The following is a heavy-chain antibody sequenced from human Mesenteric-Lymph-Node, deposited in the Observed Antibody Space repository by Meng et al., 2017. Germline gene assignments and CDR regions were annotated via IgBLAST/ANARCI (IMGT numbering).Heavy chain of an antibody. CDR3: ARSPYSGSALPFFDY. D-gene: IGHD1-26*01. V-gene: IGHV4-30-4*01. Sequence: QVQLHESGPGLGNHSQTLSLPCTVPRESITRGDYSWNWIRQPPGKGLEWIGYIYYSGSTYYNPSLKSRVSISGDTSNKQFSLKLTSVTAADTAVYYCARSPYSGSALPFFDYWGQGSLVTVSS. J-gene: IGHJ4*02. CDR2: IYYSGST. CDR1: RESITRGDYS.